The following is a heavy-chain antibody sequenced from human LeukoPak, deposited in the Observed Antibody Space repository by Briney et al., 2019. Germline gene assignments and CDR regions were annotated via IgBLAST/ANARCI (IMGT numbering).Heavy chain of an antibody. V-gene: IGHV3-30*03. D-gene: IGHD1-26*01. CDR3: ARDQRQLLNYYYGMDV. CDR2: ISYDGSNK. CDR1: GFTFSSYG. J-gene: IGHJ6*02. Sequence: HSGRSLRLSCAASGFTFSSYGMHWVRQAPGKGLEWVAVISYDGSNKYYADSVKGRFTISRDNSKNTLYLQMNSLRAEDTAVYYCARDQRQLLNYYYGMDVWGQGTTVTVSS.